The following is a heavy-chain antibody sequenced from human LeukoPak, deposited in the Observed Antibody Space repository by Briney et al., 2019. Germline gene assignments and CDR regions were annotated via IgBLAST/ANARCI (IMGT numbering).Heavy chain of an antibody. CDR1: GFTFSTYW. CDR2: IKGDESAR. CDR3: ARDVVVSLDY. J-gene: IGHJ4*02. V-gene: IGHV3-7*01. Sequence: GGSLRLSCAASGFTFSTYWMAWVRQAPGKGLEWVANIKGDESARHQADSVKGRFTISRDNTQNSVYLQMSSLRGEDTAVYYCARDVVVSLDYWGQGTLVTVS.